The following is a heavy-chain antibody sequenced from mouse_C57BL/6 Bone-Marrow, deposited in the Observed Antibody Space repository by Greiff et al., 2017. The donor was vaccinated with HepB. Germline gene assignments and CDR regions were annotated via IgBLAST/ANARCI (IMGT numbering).Heavy chain of an antibody. Sequence: VKLMESGAELVKPGASVKISCKASGYAFSSYWMNWVKQRPGKGLEWIGQIYPGDGDTNYNGKFKGKATLTADKSSSTAYMQLSSLTSEDSAVYFCARGGYYYGSTAYWGQGTLVTVSA. CDR2: IYPGDGDT. CDR3: ARGGYYYGSTAY. D-gene: IGHD1-1*01. J-gene: IGHJ3*01. V-gene: IGHV1-80*01. CDR1: GYAFSSYW.